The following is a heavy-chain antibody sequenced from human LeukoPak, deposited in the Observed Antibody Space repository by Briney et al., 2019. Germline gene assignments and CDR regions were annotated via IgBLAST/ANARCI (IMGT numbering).Heavy chain of an antibody. J-gene: IGHJ3*02. Sequence: PGGSLRLSCAASGFTFSSYAMTWVRQAPGKGLEWVSLIGSVGHSTYYGDSVKGRFTISRDNSKNTLSLQMNSLRVEDTAIYYCAKDIELSILGLGTMVTVSS. D-gene: IGHD3-16*02. CDR3: AKDIELSI. CDR2: IGSVGHST. CDR1: GFTFSSYA. V-gene: IGHV3-23*01.